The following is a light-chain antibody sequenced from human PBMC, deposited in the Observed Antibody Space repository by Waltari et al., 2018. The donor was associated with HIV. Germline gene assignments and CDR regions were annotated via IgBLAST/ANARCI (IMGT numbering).Light chain of an antibody. CDR1: QSISSN. Sequence: DIQMTQSPYSLSASVGERVTITCRESQSISSNLNWYQQKPGKAPELLIYSASNFRTAVPSTFSGSGSGTDFTLTLSSLQPEDFSTYCCQQSYSAPWTFGQATKV. CDR2: SAS. CDR3: QQSYSAPWT. J-gene: IGKJ1*01. V-gene: IGKV1-39*01.